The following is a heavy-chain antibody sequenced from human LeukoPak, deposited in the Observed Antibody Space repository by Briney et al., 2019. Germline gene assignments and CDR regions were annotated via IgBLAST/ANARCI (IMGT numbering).Heavy chain of an antibody. V-gene: IGHV4-59*12. D-gene: IGHD5-24*01. CDR3: ARDNSVRDEAWWFNP. J-gene: IGHJ5*02. CDR1: GGSISSYY. CDR2: IYYSGST. Sequence: PSETLSLTCTVSGGSISSYYWSWIRQPPGKELEWIAYIYYSGSTNYNPSLKSRVTISVDTSKNQFSLKLSSVTAADTAVYYCARDNSVRDEAWWFNPWGQGTLVTVSS.